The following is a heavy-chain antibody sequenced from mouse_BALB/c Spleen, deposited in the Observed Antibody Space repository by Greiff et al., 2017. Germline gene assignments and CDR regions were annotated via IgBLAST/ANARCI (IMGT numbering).Heavy chain of an antibody. CDR1: GYAFSSSW. J-gene: IGHJ2*01. D-gene: IGHD4-1*01. CDR3: ARETGTIDY. V-gene: IGHV1-82*01. Sequence: VQLQHSGPELVKPGASVKISCKASGYAFSSSWMNWVKQRPGQGLEWIGRIYPGDGDTNYNGKFKGKATLTADKSSSTAYMQLSSLTSVDSAVYFCARETGTIDYWGQGTTLTVSS. CDR2: IYPGDGDT.